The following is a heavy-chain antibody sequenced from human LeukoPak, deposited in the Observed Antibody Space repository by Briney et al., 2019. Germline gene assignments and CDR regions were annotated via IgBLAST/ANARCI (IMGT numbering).Heavy chain of an antibody. V-gene: IGHV4-59*12. CDR1: GGSISTYY. CDR2: IYYTGST. D-gene: IGHD1-26*01. CDR3: ARDDRVSGTFLRWFDP. Sequence: SETLSLTCTVSGGSISTYYWSWIRQSPGKGLEWIGYIYYTGSTGYNPSLKSRVTMSIDTSKSQFSLNLSSVTAADTAVYYCARDDRVSGTFLRWFDPWGQGTLVTVSS. J-gene: IGHJ5*02.